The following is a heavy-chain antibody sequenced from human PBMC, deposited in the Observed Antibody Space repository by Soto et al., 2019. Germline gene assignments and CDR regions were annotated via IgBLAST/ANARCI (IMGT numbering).Heavy chain of an antibody. CDR2: VNNDGGNS. CDR1: GFTFSSYW. CDR3: ARGGFHHGFDI. Sequence: PGGSLRLSCAASGFTFSSYWIHWVRQAPEKGLVWVSRVNNDGGNSIYADSVTGRFITSGDNAKNMVYLQMNTLRTEDTAVYYCARGGFHHGFDIWGQGTMVTVSS. J-gene: IGHJ3*02. V-gene: IGHV3-74*01.